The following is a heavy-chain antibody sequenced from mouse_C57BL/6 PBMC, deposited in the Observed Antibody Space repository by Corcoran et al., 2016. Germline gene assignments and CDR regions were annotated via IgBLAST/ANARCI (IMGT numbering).Heavy chain of an antibody. J-gene: IGHJ2*01. Sequence: QIQLVQSGPELKKPGETVKISCKASGYTFTTYGMSWVKQAPGKGLKWMGWINPYSGVPTYADDFKGRFAFSLETSASTAYLQINNLKKEDTATYFCARKGVYSNYAFDYWGQGTTLTVAS. D-gene: IGHD2-5*01. CDR3: ARKGVYSNYAFDY. CDR1: GYTFTTYG. CDR2: INPYSGVP. V-gene: IGHV9-3*01.